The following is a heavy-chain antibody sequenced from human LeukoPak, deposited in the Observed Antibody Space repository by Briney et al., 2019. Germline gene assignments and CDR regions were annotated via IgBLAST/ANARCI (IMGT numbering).Heavy chain of an antibody. D-gene: IGHD3-3*01. J-gene: IGHJ6*03. CDR1: GFTVSSNY. Sequence: GGYLRLSCAASGFTVSSNYMSWVRQAPGKGLEWVSALYSGGSTYYADSVKGRFTISRDNSKNTLYLQMSSLRAEDTAVYYCARDQSYDFWSDYYYYMDVWGKGTTVTVSS. V-gene: IGHV3-66*02. CDR3: ARDQSYDFWSDYYYYMDV. CDR2: LYSGGST.